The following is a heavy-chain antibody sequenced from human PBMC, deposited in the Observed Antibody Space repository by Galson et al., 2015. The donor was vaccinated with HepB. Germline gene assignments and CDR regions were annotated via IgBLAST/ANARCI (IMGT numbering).Heavy chain of an antibody. Sequence: SLRLSCAASGFTFSSYGVHWVRQAPGKGLEWVAVISYDGSNKYYADSVKGRFTISRDNSKNTLYLQMNSLRAEDTAVYYCAKDHGRYGQRRGFDYWGQGTLVTVSS. D-gene: IGHD5-18*01. J-gene: IGHJ4*02. CDR1: GFTFSSYG. CDR3: AKDHGRYGQRRGFDY. CDR2: ISYDGSNK. V-gene: IGHV3-30*18.